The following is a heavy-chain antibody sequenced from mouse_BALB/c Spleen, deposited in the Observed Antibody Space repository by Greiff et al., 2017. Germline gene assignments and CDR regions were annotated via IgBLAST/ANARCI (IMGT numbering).Heavy chain of an antibody. V-gene: IGHV3-6*02. Sequence: DVQLQESGPGLVKPSQSLSLTCSVTGYSITSGYYWNWIRQFPGNKLEWMGYISYDGSNNYNPSLKNRISITRDTSKNQFFLKLNSVTTEDTATYYCARGMISYAMDYWGQGTSVTVSS. J-gene: IGHJ4*01. D-gene: IGHD2-4*01. CDR1: GYSITSGYY. CDR2: ISYDGSN. CDR3: ARGMISYAMDY.